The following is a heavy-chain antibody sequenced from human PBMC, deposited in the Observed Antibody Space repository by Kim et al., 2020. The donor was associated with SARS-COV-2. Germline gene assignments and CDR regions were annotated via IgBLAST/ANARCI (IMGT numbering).Heavy chain of an antibody. Sequence: SETLSLTCAVYGGSFSGYYWSWIRQPPGKGLEWIGEINHSGSTNYNPSLKSRVTISVDTSKNQFSLKLSSVTAADTAVYYCARALGEKIAAESGAFDIWGQGTMVTVSS. D-gene: IGHD6-13*01. J-gene: IGHJ3*02. CDR2: INHSGST. CDR3: ARALGEKIAAESGAFDI. CDR1: GGSFSGYY. V-gene: IGHV4-34*01.